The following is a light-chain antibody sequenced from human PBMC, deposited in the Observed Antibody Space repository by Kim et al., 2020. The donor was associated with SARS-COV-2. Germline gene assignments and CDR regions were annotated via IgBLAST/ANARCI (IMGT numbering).Light chain of an antibody. Sequence: DIQMTQSPSTLSAFVGDRVTITCRASQSVDGWLAWYQQKPGKAPRLLIYQASKLASGVPLRFSGSGSGTDFTLTVSNLQPDDSAVYYCKQYETYWMFGPGTKVDIK. J-gene: IGKJ3*01. V-gene: IGKV1-5*03. CDR3: KQYETYWM. CDR1: QSVDGW. CDR2: QAS.